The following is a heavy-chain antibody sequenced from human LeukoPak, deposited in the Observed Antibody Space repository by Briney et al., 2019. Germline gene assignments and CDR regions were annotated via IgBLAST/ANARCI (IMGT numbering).Heavy chain of an antibody. CDR3: AREYRGWQDYYFDY. D-gene: IGHD6-19*01. CDR2: ISYDGSKK. Sequence: GPSLRLSCPASGFTFSTYAMHWVRHAPGKGLEWVAVISYDGSKKYYADSVKGRFTTSRDNSKNTLYVQMNSLRAEDTAVYYCAREYRGWQDYYFDYWGQGTLVIVSS. V-gene: IGHV3-30-3*01. J-gene: IGHJ4*02. CDR1: GFTFSTYA.